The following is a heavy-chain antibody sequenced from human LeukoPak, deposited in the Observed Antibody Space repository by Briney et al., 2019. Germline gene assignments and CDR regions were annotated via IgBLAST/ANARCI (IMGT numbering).Heavy chain of an antibody. V-gene: IGHV3-74*01. D-gene: IGHD3-10*01. CDR1: GFTFDDYG. CDR2: INNDGSST. Sequence: PGGSLRLSCAASGFTFDDYGMSWVRQVPGKGLEWVSRINNDGSSTSYADSVQGRFTISRDNAKNTLYLQMNSLRAEDTALYYCARVARGDYYYYYMDVWGKGTTVTVSS. CDR3: ARVARGDYYYYYMDV. J-gene: IGHJ6*03.